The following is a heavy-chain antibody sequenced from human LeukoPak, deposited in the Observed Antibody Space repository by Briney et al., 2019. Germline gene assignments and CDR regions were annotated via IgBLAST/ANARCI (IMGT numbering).Heavy chain of an antibody. V-gene: IGHV3-7*01. Sequence: PGGSLRLSCAASGFTFSSYWMSWVRQAPRKGLEWVANIKHDGREKYFVDSVKDRFTISRDNARDSLYLQLNSLRAEDTAVYYCARDSTSFFDNWGHSSYYLDVWGKGTTVTVS. CDR1: GFTFSSYW. CDR3: ARDSTSFFDNWGHSSYYLDV. CDR2: IKHDGREK. D-gene: IGHD7-27*01. J-gene: IGHJ6*03.